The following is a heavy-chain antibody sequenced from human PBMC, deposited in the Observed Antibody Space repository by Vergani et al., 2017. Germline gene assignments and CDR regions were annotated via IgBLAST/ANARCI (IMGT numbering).Heavy chain of an antibody. CDR3: AGHFSLGSGLNWFDP. Sequence: QLQLQESGPGLVKPSETLSLTCTVSGGSISSSSYYWGWIRQPPGKGLEWIGSIYYSGSTYYNPSLKSRVTISVDTSKNQFSLKLSSVTAADTAVYYCAGHFSLGSGLNWFDPGGQGTLVTVSS. J-gene: IGHJ5*02. V-gene: IGHV4-39*01. CDR2: IYYSGST. CDR1: GGSISSSSYY. D-gene: IGHD6-19*01.